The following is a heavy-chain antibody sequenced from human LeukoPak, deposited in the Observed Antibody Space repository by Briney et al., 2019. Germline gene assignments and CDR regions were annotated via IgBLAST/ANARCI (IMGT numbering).Heavy chain of an antibody. CDR3: ARKIGSSGAFDI. CDR1: GGPISSTNW. J-gene: IGHJ3*02. Sequence: SETLSLTCAVSGGPISSTNWWSWVRQPPGKGLEWIGEIYHSGSTNYNPSLRSRITISVDKSKDQFTLRLSSVTAADTAVYYCARKIGSSGAFDIWGQGTMVTVSS. V-gene: IGHV4-4*02. D-gene: IGHD1-26*01. CDR2: IYHSGST.